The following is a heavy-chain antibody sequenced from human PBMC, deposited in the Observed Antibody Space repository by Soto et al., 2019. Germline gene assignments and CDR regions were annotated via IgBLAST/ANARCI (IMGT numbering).Heavy chain of an antibody. J-gene: IGHJ5*01. Sequence: GSLRLSCAASGFTFSDYDMSWIRQAPGKRLEWVSYISRSGGTIFSADSMKGRFAISRDNSNNLLYLQMNSLRVEDTAMYFCARSRDMATDFESWGQG. D-gene: IGHD2-15*01. V-gene: IGHV3-11*01. CDR1: GFTFSDYD. CDR3: ARSRDMATDFES. CDR2: ISRSGGTI.